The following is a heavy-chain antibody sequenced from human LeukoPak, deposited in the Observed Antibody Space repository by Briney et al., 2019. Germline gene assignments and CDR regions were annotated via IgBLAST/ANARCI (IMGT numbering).Heavy chain of an antibody. CDR3: ARDYEGSGYDGWYFDL. CDR2: IYYSGST. J-gene: IGHJ2*01. CDR1: GGSISSGGYY. Sequence: SQTLSLTCTVSGGSISSGGYYWSWIRQHPGKGLEWIGHIYYSGSTYYNPSLKSRVTISVDTSKNQFSLKLSSVTAADTAVYYCARDYEGSGYDGWYFDLWGRGTLVTVSS. V-gene: IGHV4-31*03. D-gene: IGHD5-12*01.